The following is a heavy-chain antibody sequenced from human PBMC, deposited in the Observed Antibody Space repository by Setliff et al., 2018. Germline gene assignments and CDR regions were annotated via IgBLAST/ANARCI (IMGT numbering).Heavy chain of an antibody. J-gene: IGHJ4*02. V-gene: IGHV1-69*10. CDR3: ARFLWNYGSGRILGY. CDR1: GGTFSSYA. D-gene: IGHD3-10*01. CDR2: IIPILGIA. Sequence: GASVKVSCKASGGTFSSYAISWVRQAPGQGLEWMGGIIPILGIANYAQKFQGRVTITADKSISTAYMELSSLRSEDTAVYYCARFLWNYGSGRILGYWGQGTLVTVSS.